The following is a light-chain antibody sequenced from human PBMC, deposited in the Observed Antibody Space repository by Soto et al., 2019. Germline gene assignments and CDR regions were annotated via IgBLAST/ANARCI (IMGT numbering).Light chain of an antibody. V-gene: IGKV1-9*01. CDR1: QGVSSY. Sequence: DIQLTQSPSFLSASVGDRVTITCRASQGVSSYLAWCQQKPGKAPKLLIYAASTLQSGVPSRFSGSGSGTEFTLTISSLQPEDFATYYCQQLKSYPITFGQGTRLEIK. J-gene: IGKJ5*01. CDR3: QQLKSYPIT. CDR2: AAS.